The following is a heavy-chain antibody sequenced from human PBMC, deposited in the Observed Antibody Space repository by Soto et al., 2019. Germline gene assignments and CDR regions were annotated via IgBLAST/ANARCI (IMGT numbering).Heavy chain of an antibody. J-gene: IGHJ4*02. Sequence: EVQLVESGGGLVKPGGSLILSCAASGFTFSNAWMSWVRQAPGKGLEWVGRIKSKTDGGTTDYDAPVKGRFTISRDDSKNTLYLQMNSLKTEDTAVYYCTKINYGDYVFDYWGQETLVTVSS. V-gene: IGHV3-15*01. CDR1: GFTFSNAW. CDR3: TKINYGDYVFDY. D-gene: IGHD4-17*01. CDR2: IKSKTDGGTT.